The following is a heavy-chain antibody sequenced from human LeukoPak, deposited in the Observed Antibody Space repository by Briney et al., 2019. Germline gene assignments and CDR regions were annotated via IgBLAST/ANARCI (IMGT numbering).Heavy chain of an antibody. D-gene: IGHD3-10*01. J-gene: IGHJ4*02. CDR3: ARDLYSRRMHYYGSGSYFAY. CDR2: ISAYNGNA. CDR1: GYTFPSYG. V-gene: IGHV1-18*01. Sequence: ASVKVSCKASGYTFPSYGISWVRQAPGQGLEWMGWISAYNGNAHYAQEVQGRVTMTTDTSTSTAYMDLRSLKSDDTAVYYCARDLYSRRMHYYGSGSYFAYWGQGTLVTVSS.